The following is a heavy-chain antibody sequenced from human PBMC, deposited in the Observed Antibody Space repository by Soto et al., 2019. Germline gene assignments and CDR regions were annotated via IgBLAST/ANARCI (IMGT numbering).Heavy chain of an antibody. V-gene: IGHV4-59*08. Sequence: QVQLQESGPGLVKPSETLSLTCTVSGDSISGNFWSWIRQPPGKGLEWIGYIYYTGSSNYNPSLKSRVTISVDTSKKQFSLKVNYVTAADTAVYYCARHSAVSTNFDYWGQGTLVTVSS. D-gene: IGHD6-19*01. CDR1: GDSISGNF. CDR3: ARHSAVSTNFDY. CDR2: IYYTGSS. J-gene: IGHJ4*02.